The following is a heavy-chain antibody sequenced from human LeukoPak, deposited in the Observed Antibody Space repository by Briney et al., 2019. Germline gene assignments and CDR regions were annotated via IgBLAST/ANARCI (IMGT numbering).Heavy chain of an antibody. CDR2: IIPIFGTA. CDR3: ARDYGSGSYRHFDY. Sequence: SVKVSCKASGGTFSSYAISWVRQAPGQGLEWMGGIIPIFGTANYAQKFQGRVTITADESTSTAYMELSGLRSEDTAVYYCARDYGSGSYRHFDYWGQGTLVTVSS. J-gene: IGHJ4*02. CDR1: GGTFSSYA. D-gene: IGHD3-10*01. V-gene: IGHV1-69*01.